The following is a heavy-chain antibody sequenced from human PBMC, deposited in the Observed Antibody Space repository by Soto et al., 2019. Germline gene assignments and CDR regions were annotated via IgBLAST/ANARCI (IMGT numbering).Heavy chain of an antibody. CDR2: IIPIFGTA. V-gene: IGHV1-69*13. D-gene: IGHD5-18*01. Sequence: GASVKVSCKASGGTFSSYAISWVRQAPGQGLEWMGGIIPIFGTANYAQKFQGRVTITADESTSTAYMELSSLRSEDTAVYYCASMREVCSYGYWNWFDPWGQGTLVTSPQ. CDR3: ASMREVCSYGYWNWFDP. CDR1: GGTFSSYA. J-gene: IGHJ5*02.